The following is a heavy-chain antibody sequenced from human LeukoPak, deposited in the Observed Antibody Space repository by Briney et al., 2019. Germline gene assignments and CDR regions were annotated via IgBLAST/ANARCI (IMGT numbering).Heavy chain of an antibody. V-gene: IGHV1-69*06. CDR1: GGTFSSYA. D-gene: IGHD2-21*02. J-gene: IGHJ6*03. CDR3: ARGLKSAYCGGDCYLYYYYYFMDV. CDR2: IIPIFGTA. Sequence: ASVKVSCKASGGTFSSYAISWVRQAPGQGLEWMGGIIPIFGTANYAQKFQGRVTITADKSTSTAYMELSSLRSEDTAVYYCARGLKSAYCGGDCYLYYYYYFMDVWGKGTTVTVSS.